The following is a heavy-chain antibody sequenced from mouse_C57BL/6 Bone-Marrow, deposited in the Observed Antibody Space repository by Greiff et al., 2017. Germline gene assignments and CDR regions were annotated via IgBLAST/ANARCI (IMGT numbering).Heavy chain of an antibody. Sequence: EVQLVESGAGLVKPGGSLKLSCAASGFTFSSYAMPWVRQTPEQRLEWVAYISSGGDYIYYADTVKGRFTISRDTAGSTPYLQLSSLKSQDTAVYYCTDLYYSGSSCFDYWGRGTALTVTA. CDR1: GFTFSSYA. CDR2: ISSGGDYI. CDR3: TDLYYSGSSCFDY. J-gene: IGHJ2*01. V-gene: IGHV5-9-1*02. D-gene: IGHD1-3*01.